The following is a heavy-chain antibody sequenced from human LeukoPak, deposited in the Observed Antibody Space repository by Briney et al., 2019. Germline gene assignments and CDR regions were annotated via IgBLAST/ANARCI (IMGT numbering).Heavy chain of an antibody. J-gene: IGHJ4*02. D-gene: IGHD6-13*01. CDR2: IYYSGST. CDR3: ARETGIAAAGFDY. V-gene: IGHV4-39*07. Sequence: SGTLSLTCVVSGGSISSTSYYWGWIRQPPGKGLEWIGSIYYSGSTYYSPSLKSRVTISVDTSKNQFSLKLSSVTAADTAVYYCARETGIAAAGFDYWGQGTLVTVSS. CDR1: GGSISSTSYY.